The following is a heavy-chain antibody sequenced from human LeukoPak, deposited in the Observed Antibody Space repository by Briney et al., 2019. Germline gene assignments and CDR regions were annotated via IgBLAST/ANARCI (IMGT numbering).Heavy chain of an antibody. CDR2: ISGSSSYI. CDR1: GFTFSGFS. CDR3: ARGWGRSWDENWFDA. Sequence: GGSLRLSCAAAGFTFSGFSMNWVRQAPGKGLEWVSPISGSSSYIYYADSVKGRFTISRDNAKNLVYLQMNSLRAEDTAVYYCARGWGRSWDENWFDAWGQGIRVTASS. J-gene: IGHJ5*02. D-gene: IGHD3-16*01. V-gene: IGHV3-21*01.